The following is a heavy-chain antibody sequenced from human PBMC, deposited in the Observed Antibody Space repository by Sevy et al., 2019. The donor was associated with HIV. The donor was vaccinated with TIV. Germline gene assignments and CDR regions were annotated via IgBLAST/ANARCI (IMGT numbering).Heavy chain of an antibody. V-gene: IGHV3-21*06. Sequence: GGSLRLSCEASGFTFRSYEMNWVRQAPGKGLEWVSSISGRSSYIHYADSVRGRFTISRDNAKNSLYLQMNSLRADDTAVYFCARDGGCSSTSCLLYFDSWGPGALVTVSS. CDR3: ARDGGCSSTSCLLYFDS. J-gene: IGHJ4*02. CDR2: ISGRSSYI. CDR1: GFTFRSYE. D-gene: IGHD2-2*01.